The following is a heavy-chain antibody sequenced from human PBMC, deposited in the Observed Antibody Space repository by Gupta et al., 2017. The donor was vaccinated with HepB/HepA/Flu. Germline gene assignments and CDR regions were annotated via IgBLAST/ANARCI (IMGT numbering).Heavy chain of an antibody. CDR3: AHRLESGSPGTFGYFIH. J-gene: IGHJ1*01. Sequence: QITLKESGPTLVKPTETLTLTCTFSGFSLSTSGVGVGWIRQPPGKALEWLALIYWDNDKRYNPSLKSRLTITKDTSKNQVGLTLTNMDTVETATDYCAHRLESGSPGTFGYFIHWGQGTLVTVSS. V-gene: IGHV2-5*02. CDR2: IYWDNDK. CDR1: GFSLSTSGVG. D-gene: IGHD3-22*01.